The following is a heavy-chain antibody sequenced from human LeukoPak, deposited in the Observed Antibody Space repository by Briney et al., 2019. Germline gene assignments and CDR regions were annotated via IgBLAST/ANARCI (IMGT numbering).Heavy chain of an antibody. V-gene: IGHV3-21*01. CDR3: ARIIVVVTADAFDI. CDR1: GFTFSSYS. CDR2: ISSSSSYI. D-gene: IGHD2-21*02. Sequence: GGSLRLSCAASGFTFSSYSMNWVRQAPGKGLEWVSSISSSSSYIYYADSVKGRFTISRDNAKNSLYLQMNSLRAEDTAVYYCARIIVVVTADAFDIWGQGTMVTASS. J-gene: IGHJ3*02.